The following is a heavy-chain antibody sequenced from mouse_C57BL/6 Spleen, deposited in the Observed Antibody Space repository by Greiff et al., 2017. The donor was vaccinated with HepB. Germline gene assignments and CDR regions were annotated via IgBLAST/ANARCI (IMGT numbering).Heavy chain of an antibody. D-gene: IGHD1-1*01. CDR3: ARTTVVAQNWYFDV. J-gene: IGHJ1*03. CDR1: GYTFTSYG. V-gene: IGHV1-81*01. Sequence: VQGVESGAELARPGASVKLSCKASGYTFTSYGISWVKQRTGQGLEWIGEIYPRSGNTYYNEKFKGKATLTADKSSSTAYMELRSLTSEDSAVYFCARTTVVAQNWYFDVWGTGTTVTVSS. CDR2: IYPRSGNT.